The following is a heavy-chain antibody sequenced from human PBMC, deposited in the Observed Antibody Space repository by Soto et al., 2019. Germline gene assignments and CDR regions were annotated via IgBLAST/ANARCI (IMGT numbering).Heavy chain of an antibody. CDR1: GFTFTSSA. J-gene: IGHJ4*02. V-gene: IGHV1-58*01. D-gene: IGHD3-22*01. Sequence: RASVKVSCKASGFTFTSSAVQWVRQARGQRLEWIGWIVVGSGNTNYAQKFQERVTITRDMSTSTAYMELSSLRSEDTAVYYCAAFRPNYYDSSGYYNPPDYWGQGTLVTVSS. CDR2: IVVGSGNT. CDR3: AAFRPNYYDSSGYYNPPDY.